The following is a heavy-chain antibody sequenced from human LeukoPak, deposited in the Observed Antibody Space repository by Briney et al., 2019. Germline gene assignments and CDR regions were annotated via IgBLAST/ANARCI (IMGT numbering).Heavy chain of an antibody. V-gene: IGHV3-9*01. Sequence: PGRSLRLSCAASGFTFSSYAMHWVRQAPGKGLEWVSGISRNSGSIGYADSVKGRFTISRDNAKNSLYLQMNSLRAEDTALYYCAKSYYYDSSPFDYWGQGTLVTVSS. J-gene: IGHJ4*02. CDR2: ISRNSGSI. CDR3: AKSYYYDSSPFDY. CDR1: GFTFSSYA. D-gene: IGHD3-22*01.